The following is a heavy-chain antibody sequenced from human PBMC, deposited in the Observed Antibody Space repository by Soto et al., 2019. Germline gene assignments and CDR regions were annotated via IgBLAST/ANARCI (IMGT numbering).Heavy chain of an antibody. D-gene: IGHD1-26*01. Sequence: PGESLKISCKGSGYNFANYWIGWVRQMPGKGLEWMGIIYPGDSDTRYSPSFQGQVTISADKSISTAYLQWSSLKASDTAMYYCARLGSGSYYSSTTLDYWGQGTLVTVS. J-gene: IGHJ4*02. CDR2: IYPGDSDT. CDR1: GYNFANYW. CDR3: ARLGSGSYYSSTTLDY. V-gene: IGHV5-51*01.